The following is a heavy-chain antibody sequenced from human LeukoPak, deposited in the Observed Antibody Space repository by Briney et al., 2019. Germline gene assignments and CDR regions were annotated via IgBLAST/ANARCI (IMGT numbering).Heavy chain of an antibody. Sequence: SQTLSLTCTVSGGSISSGDYYWSWIRQPPGKGLEWIGYIYYSGSTYYNPSLKSRVTISVDTSKNQFSLKLSPVTAADTAVYYCASKDYYDSSGYYWNWGQGTLVTVSS. CDR3: ASKDYYDSSGYYWN. CDR1: GGSISSGDYY. J-gene: IGHJ4*02. CDR2: IYYSGST. V-gene: IGHV4-30-4*01. D-gene: IGHD3-22*01.